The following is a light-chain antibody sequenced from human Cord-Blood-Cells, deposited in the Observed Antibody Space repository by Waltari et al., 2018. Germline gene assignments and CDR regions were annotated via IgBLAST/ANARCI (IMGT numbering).Light chain of an antibody. J-gene: IGKJ3*01. CDR3: QQRSNWPPVT. CDR1: QSVSSY. V-gene: IGKV3-11*01. CDR2: NAS. Sequence: EIVLTQSPATLSWSPGERATLSCRASQSVSSYLAWYQQKPGQAPMLLIYNASTRATGIPARFSGSGSGTDFTLTSSSLEPEDFAVYYCQQRSNWPPVTFGPGTKVDIK.